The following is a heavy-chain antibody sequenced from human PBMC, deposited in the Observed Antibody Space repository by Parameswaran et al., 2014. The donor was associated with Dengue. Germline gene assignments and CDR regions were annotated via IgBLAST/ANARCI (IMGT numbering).Heavy chain of an antibody. Sequence: SCAASGFTFSSYSMNWVRQAPGKGLEWVSSISSSSSYIYYADSVKGRFTISRDNAKNSLYLQMNSLRAEDTAVYYCARDEWNYYDSSGYYFDYWGQGTLVTVSS. V-gene: IGHV3-21*01. CDR1: GFTFSSYS. CDR3: ARDEWNYYDSSGYYFDY. CDR2: ISSSSSYI. D-gene: IGHD3-22*01. J-gene: IGHJ4*02.